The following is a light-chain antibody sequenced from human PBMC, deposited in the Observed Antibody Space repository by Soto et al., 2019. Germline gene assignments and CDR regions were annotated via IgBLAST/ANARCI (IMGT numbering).Light chain of an antibody. Sequence: QSVLTQPASVSGSPGQSITMSCTGTSSDVGYYNYVSWYQLHPGKAPKLMIYDVSNRPSGISNRFSGSKSGNAASLTISGLQAEDEADYYCSSYTGSNTDVFGTGTKVTVL. V-gene: IGLV2-14*03. CDR1: SSDVGYYNY. J-gene: IGLJ1*01. CDR2: DVS. CDR3: SSYTGSNTDV.